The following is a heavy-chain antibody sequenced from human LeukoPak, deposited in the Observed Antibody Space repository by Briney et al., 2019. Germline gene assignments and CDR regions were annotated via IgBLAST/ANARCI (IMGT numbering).Heavy chain of an antibody. Sequence: PGGSLRLSCAASGFTFSSYAMSWVRQAPGKGREWVSAISGSGGSTYYADSVKGRFTISRDNSKNTLYLQMNSLRAEDTAVYYCAKATCSGATCARFDYWGQGTLVTVSS. CDR1: GFTFSSYA. J-gene: IGHJ4*02. CDR3: AKATCSGATCARFDY. CDR2: ISGSGGST. V-gene: IGHV3-23*01. D-gene: IGHD2-15*01.